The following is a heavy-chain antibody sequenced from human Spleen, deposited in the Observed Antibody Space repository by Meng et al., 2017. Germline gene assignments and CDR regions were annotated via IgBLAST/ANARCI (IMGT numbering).Heavy chain of an antibody. D-gene: IGHD3-16*01. V-gene: IGHV3-20*04. CDR2: IYWNGGTT. J-gene: IGHJ3*02. Sequence: GGSLRLSCAASGFTFNDYGMSWVRRAPGKGLEWVSGIYWNGGTTGYADSVKGRFTISRHNSKNTLYLQMNSLRAEDTAVYYCARLKGLGAFDIWGQGTMVTVSS. CDR1: GFTFNDYG. CDR3: ARLKGLGAFDI.